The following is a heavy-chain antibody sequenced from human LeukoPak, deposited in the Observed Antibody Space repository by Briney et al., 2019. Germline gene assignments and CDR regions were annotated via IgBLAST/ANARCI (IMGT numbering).Heavy chain of an antibody. V-gene: IGHV3-7*01. D-gene: IGHD3-9*01. CDR1: GFTFRSYG. Sequence: GRSLRLSCAASGFTFRSYGMHWVRQAPGKGLEWVANIKEDGSEKYYVDSVRGRFTISRDNGKNSLYLQMNSLRAEDTALYYCARDKEKYYDILTGWNYYYYGMNVWGQGTTVTVSS. J-gene: IGHJ6*02. CDR3: ARDKEKYYDILTGWNYYYYGMNV. CDR2: IKEDGSEK.